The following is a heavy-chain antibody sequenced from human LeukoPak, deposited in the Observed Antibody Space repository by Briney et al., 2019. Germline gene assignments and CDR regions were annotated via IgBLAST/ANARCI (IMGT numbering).Heavy chain of an antibody. CDR3: ARRPPRGAAAGTRIDY. J-gene: IGHJ4*02. D-gene: IGHD6-13*01. V-gene: IGHV1-2*02. Sequence: EASVKVSCKASGYTFTGYYMHWVRQAPGQGLEWMGWINPNSGGTNYAQKFQGRVTMTRDTSISTAYMELSRLRSDDTAVYYCARRPPRGAAAGTRIDYWGQGTLVTVSS. CDR1: GYTFTGYY. CDR2: INPNSGGT.